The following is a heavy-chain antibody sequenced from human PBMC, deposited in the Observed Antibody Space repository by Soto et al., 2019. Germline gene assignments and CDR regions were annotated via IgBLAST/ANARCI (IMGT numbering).Heavy chain of an antibody. Sequence: GASVKVSCKASGYTFTSYGISWVRQAPGQGLEWMGWISAYNGNTNYAQKLQGRVTMTTDTSTSTAYMELRSLRSDDTAVYYFARVGGPVGIIVLMVYDAFDIWGQGTMVTVSS. V-gene: IGHV1-18*01. J-gene: IGHJ3*02. CDR3: ARVGGPVGIIVLMVYDAFDI. D-gene: IGHD2-8*01. CDR1: GYTFTSYG. CDR2: ISAYNGNT.